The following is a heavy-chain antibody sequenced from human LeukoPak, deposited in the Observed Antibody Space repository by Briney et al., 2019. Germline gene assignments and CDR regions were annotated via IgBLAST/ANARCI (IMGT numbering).Heavy chain of an antibody. V-gene: IGHV4-61*02. CDR3: ARDDVYGDYFMDV. J-gene: IGHJ6*04. CDR1: GGSISSGSYY. D-gene: IGHD4-17*01. Sequence: KPSETLSLTCTVSGGSISSGSYYWSWIRQPPGKGLEWIGSIYTSGTTNYNPSLKSRVTISVDTSKNQFSLKLSSVTAADTAVYYCARDDVYGDYFMDVWGKGTTVTISS. CDR2: IYTSGTT.